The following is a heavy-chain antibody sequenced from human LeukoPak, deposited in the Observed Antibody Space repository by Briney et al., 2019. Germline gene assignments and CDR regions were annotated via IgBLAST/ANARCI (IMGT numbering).Heavy chain of an antibody. V-gene: IGHV3-11*01. Sequence: PGGSLRLSCAASGFTFSDYYMSWIRQAPGKGLEWVSYISSSGSTIYYADSVKGRFTISRDDAKNSLYLQMNSLRAEDTAVYYCATVMVKGRFDYWGQGTLVPVSS. J-gene: IGHJ4*02. CDR3: ATVMVKGRFDY. D-gene: IGHD5-18*01. CDR2: ISSSGSTI. CDR1: GFTFSDYY.